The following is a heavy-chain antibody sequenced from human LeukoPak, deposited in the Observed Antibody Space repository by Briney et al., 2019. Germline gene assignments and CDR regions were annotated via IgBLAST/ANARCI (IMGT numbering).Heavy chain of an antibody. CDR1: GGSISGHY. CDR3: AKSRNYYDSSGFYDFDS. Sequence: SETLSLTCTVSGGSISGHYWSWIRQPPGKGLEWIGCIYYNGNTSYNPSLKSRVAMSVDTSKNQFSLKLSSVTAADTAVYYCAKSRNYYDSSGFYDFDSWGQGTLVTVSS. V-gene: IGHV4-59*11. D-gene: IGHD3-22*01. CDR2: IYYNGNT. J-gene: IGHJ4*02.